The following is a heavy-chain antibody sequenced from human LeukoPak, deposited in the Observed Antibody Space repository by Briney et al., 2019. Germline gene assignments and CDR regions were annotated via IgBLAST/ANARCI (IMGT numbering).Heavy chain of an antibody. V-gene: IGHV1-46*01. CDR3: ARAPTIQHLDY. CDR2: INPSGGST. Sequence: TSVKVSCKASGYTFTSYYMHWVRQAPGQGLEWMGIINPSGGSTSYAQKFQGRVTMTRNTSISTAYMELSSLRSEDTAVYYCARAPTIQHLDYWGQGTLVTVSS. J-gene: IGHJ4*02. D-gene: IGHD3-9*01. CDR1: GYTFTSYY.